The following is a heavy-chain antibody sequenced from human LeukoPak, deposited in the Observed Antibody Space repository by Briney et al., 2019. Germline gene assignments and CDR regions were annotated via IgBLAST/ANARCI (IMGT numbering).Heavy chain of an antibody. CDR3: ASALGDQPDYYYGMDV. V-gene: IGHV3-11*04. Sequence: GGSLRLSCAASGFTFSDYYMSWIRQAPGKGLEWVSYISSSGSTIYYADSVTGRFTISRDNADNSLFLQMNSLRAEDTAVYYCASALGDQPDYYYGMDVWGQGTTVTVSS. D-gene: IGHD2-2*01. CDR1: GFTFSDYY. CDR2: ISSSGSTI. J-gene: IGHJ6*02.